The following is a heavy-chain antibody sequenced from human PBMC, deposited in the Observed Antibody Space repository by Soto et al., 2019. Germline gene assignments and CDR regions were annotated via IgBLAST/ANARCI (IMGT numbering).Heavy chain of an antibody. J-gene: IGHJ6*02. D-gene: IGHD2-2*01. V-gene: IGHV4-61*01. CDR2: IYYSGST. CDR1: GGSVSSGSYY. CDR3: ARDPRPAAIHYYYYGMDV. Sequence: KASETLSLTCTVSGGSVSSGSYYWSWIRQPPGKGLEWIGYIYYSGSTNYNPSLKSRVTISVDTSKNQFSLKLSSVTAADTAVYYCARDPRPAAIHYYYYGMDVWGQGTTVTVSS.